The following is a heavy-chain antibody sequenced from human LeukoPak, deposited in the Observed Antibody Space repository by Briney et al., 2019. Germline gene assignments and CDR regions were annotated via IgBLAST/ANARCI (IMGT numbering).Heavy chain of an antibody. V-gene: IGHV1-24*01. J-gene: IGHJ5*02. Sequence: ASVKVSCKVSGYTLTELSMHWVRQAPGKGLEWMGGFVPEDGETIYAQKFQGRVTMTEDTSTDTAYMELSSLRSEDTAVYYCATDRRYYGSGSYPNWFDPWGQGTLVTVSS. CDR1: GYTLTELS. CDR2: FVPEDGET. D-gene: IGHD3-10*01. CDR3: ATDRRYYGSGSYPNWFDP.